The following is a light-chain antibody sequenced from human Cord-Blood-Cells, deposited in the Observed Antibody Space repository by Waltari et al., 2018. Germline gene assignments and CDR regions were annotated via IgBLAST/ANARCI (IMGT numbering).Light chain of an antibody. CDR3: QQYNSYPAT. V-gene: IGKV1-5*01. CDR2: DAS. Sequence: DIQMTQSPSTLSASVGDRVPITYRASQSISSWLAWYQQKPGKAPKLLIYDASSLESGVPSRFSGSGSGTEFTLTISSLQPDDFATYYCQQYNSYPATFGQGTKVEIK. J-gene: IGKJ1*01. CDR1: QSISSW.